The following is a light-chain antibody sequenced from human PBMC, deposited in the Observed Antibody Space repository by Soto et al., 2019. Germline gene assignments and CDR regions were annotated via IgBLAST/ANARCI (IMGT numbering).Light chain of an antibody. V-gene: IGKV3-15*01. J-gene: IGKJ1*01. CDR3: QQYNNWPPWT. CDR2: GAS. CDR1: QSVSSN. Sequence: EIVMTQSPATLSVSPGERATPSCRASQSVSSNLAWYQQKPGQAPRLLIYGASTRATGIPARFSGSGSGTEFPLTISSLQSEDFAVYYCQQYNNWPPWTFGQGTKVEIK.